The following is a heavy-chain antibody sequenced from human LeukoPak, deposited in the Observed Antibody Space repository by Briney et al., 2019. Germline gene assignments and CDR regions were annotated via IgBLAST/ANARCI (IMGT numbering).Heavy chain of an antibody. D-gene: IGHD2/OR15-2a*01. Sequence: KPSETLSLTCTVSGGSISSHYWGWIRQPPGKGLEWIGYIYTSGSTNYNPSLKSRVTISVDTSKNQFSLKLSSVTAANTAVYYCARGLSFFDYWGQGTLVTVSS. CDR3: ARGLSFFDY. J-gene: IGHJ4*02. CDR1: GGSISSHY. V-gene: IGHV4-4*08. CDR2: IYTSGST.